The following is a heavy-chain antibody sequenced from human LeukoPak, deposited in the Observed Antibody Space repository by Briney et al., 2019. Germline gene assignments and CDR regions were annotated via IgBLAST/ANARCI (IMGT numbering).Heavy chain of an antibody. CDR1: GYTFTDYY. V-gene: IGHV1-46*01. D-gene: IGHD1-26*01. CDR2: INPSAGST. J-gene: IGHJ6*02. CDR3: ARDKDAPGYSFSWRQYYYGMDV. Sequence: ASVTVSCKASGYTFTDYYLHWVRQAPGQGLEWMGIINPSAGSTKYAQKFQGRVTMTRDTSTGTVYMDVSSLRSEDTAVYYCARDKDAPGYSFSWRQYYYGMDVWGQGTTVTVSS.